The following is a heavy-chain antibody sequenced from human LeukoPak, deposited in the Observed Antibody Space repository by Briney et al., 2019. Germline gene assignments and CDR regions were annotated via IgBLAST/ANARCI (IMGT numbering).Heavy chain of an antibody. CDR1: GGTFSSYA. J-gene: IGHJ4*02. V-gene: IGHV1-69*05. D-gene: IGHD6-19*01. Sequence: SVKVSCKASGGTFSSYAISWVRQAPGQGLEWMGRIIPIYGTANYAQKFQGRVTITTDESTSTAYMELSSLRSEDTAVYYCARHPGIAVADYYFDYWGQGTLVTVSS. CDR3: ARHPGIAVADYYFDY. CDR2: IIPIYGTA.